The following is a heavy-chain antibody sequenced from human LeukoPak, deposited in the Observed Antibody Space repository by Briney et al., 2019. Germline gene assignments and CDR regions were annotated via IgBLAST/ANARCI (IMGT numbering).Heavy chain of an antibody. CDR1: GFTFSSYS. Sequence: PGGSLRLSCAASGFTFSSYSMNWVRQAPGKGLEWVSSISSSSSYIYYADSVKGRFTISRDNAKNSLYLQMNSLRAEDTAVYYCAKDGPTVVSPHDYWGQGTLVTVSS. CDR3: AKDGPTVVSPHDY. V-gene: IGHV3-21*04. CDR2: ISSSSSYI. J-gene: IGHJ4*02. D-gene: IGHD4-23*01.